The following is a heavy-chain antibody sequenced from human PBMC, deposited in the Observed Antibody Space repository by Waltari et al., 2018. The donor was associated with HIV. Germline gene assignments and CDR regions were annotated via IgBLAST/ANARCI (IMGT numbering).Heavy chain of an antibody. D-gene: IGHD3-10*02. V-gene: IGHV3-74*01. CDR3: ARASHYVVCRTVDGDYYFDL. Sequence: VQLVESGGGSIKTGGSLRLSCAASGFSVSTHWMDWVRQAPGKGLVWVARINSGGSTKNYAEDMKARFVVARDKARNTVYLQWNSLRGEETGVYFCARASHYVVCRTVDGDYYFDLWGRGTRVAVPS. CDR1: GFSVSTHW. CDR2: INSGGSTK. J-gene: IGHJ4*02.